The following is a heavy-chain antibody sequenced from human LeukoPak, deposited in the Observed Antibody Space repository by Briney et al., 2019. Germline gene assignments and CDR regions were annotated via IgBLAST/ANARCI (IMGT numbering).Heavy chain of an antibody. D-gene: IGHD3-10*01. Sequence: SVKVSCKASGCTFSSYAISWVRQAPGQGLGGMGRIIPIFCTSNYAQKFEGRVTITTDESTSTAYMELSSLRSEDTDVYYCARVGFNYYGSGSTDYWGQGTLVTVSS. CDR3: ARVGFNYYGSGSTDY. CDR2: IIPIFCTS. CDR1: GCTFSSYA. V-gene: IGHV1-69*05. J-gene: IGHJ4*02.